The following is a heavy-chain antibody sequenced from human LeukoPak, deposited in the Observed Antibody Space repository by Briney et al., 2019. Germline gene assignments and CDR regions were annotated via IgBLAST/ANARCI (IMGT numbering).Heavy chain of an antibody. CDR1: GFTFSSYA. CDR3: ARDFRLVGARGGTPWFDP. J-gene: IGHJ5*02. CDR2: ISYDGGNK. Sequence: GGSLRLSCAASGFTFSSYAMHWVRQAPGKGLEWVAVISYDGGNKYYADSVKGRFTISRDNSKNTLYLQMNSLRAEDTAVYYCARDFRLVGARGGTPWFDPWGQGTLVTVSS. V-gene: IGHV3-30-3*01. D-gene: IGHD1-26*01.